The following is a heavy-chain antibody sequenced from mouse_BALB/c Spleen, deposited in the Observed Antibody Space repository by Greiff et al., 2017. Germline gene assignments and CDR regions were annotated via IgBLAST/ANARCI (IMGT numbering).Heavy chain of an antibody. V-gene: IGHV3-2*02. CDR1: GYSITSDYA. CDR2: ISYSGST. D-gene: IGHD2-4*01. Sequence: EVKLVESGPGLVKPSQSLSLTCTVTGYSITSDYAWNWIRQFPGNKLEWRGYISYSGSTSYNPSLKSRISITRDTSKNQFFLQLNSVTTEDTATYYCASYEYDEGFAYWGQGTLVTVSA. J-gene: IGHJ3*01. CDR3: ASYEYDEGFAY.